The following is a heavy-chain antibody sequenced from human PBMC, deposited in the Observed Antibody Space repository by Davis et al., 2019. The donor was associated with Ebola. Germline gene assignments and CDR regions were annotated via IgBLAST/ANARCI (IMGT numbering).Heavy chain of an antibody. CDR2: ITSGNSV. D-gene: IGHD5-24*01. V-gene: IGHV3-21*01. Sequence: PGGSLRLSCAASGFIFSSHVMSWVRQAPGKGLEWVSSITSGNSVSYADSLEGRFTISRDSARNSVYLQLNSLRPEDTALYYCARAPAGRWRWPATACDYWGQGTLVTVSS. CDR3: ARAPAGRWRWPATACDY. J-gene: IGHJ4*02. CDR1: GFIFSSHV.